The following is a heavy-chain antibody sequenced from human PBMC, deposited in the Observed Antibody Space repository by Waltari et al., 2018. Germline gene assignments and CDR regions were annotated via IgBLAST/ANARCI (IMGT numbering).Heavy chain of an antibody. CDR3: ARDRDDSSGTDALDI. Sequence: QVQLQESGPRLVKPSETLSLACTVSGGSISSHYWTWIRQPPGKGLEWMGYISFSGTTTYSPSLKSRVTISVDTSKNQVSLKLNSVTAADTAVYYCARDRDDSSGTDALDIWGQGTMVTVSS. J-gene: IGHJ3*02. D-gene: IGHD3-22*01. CDR1: GGSISSHY. V-gene: IGHV4-59*11. CDR2: ISFSGTT.